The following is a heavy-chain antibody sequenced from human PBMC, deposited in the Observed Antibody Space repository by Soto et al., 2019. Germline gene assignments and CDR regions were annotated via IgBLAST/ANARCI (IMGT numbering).Heavy chain of an antibody. J-gene: IGHJ5*02. V-gene: IGHV3-48*02. CDR1: GFTFSSYS. CDR3: ARVAIGLNWFDP. D-gene: IGHD3-22*01. CDR2: ISSSSSTV. Sequence: EVQLVESGGGLVQPGGSLRLSCAASGFTFSSYSMNWVRQAPGKGLEWVSYISSSSSTVYYADSVKGRFTISTDNAKNSLYLQMNSLRDEDTAVYYCARVAIGLNWFDPWGQGTLVTVSS.